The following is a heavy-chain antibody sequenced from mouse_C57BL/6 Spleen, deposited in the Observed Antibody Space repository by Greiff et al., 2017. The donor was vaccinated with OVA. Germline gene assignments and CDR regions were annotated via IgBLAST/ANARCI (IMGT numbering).Heavy chain of an antibody. CDR1: GFNIKDDY. CDR2: IDPENGDT. D-gene: IGHD3-1*01. J-gene: IGHJ3*01. CDR3: TTGASLN. Sequence: EVQLQQSGAELVRPGASVKLSCTASGFNIKDDYMHWVKQRPEQGLEWIGWIDPENGDTEYASKFQGKATITADTSSNTAYLQLRSLTSEDTAVYYCTTGASLNWGQGTLVTVSA. V-gene: IGHV14-4*01.